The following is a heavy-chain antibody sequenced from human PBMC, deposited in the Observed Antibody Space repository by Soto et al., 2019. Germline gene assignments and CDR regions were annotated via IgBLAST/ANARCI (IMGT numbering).Heavy chain of an antibody. CDR1: GYTFTSYG. V-gene: IGHV1-18*01. CDR2: ISAYNGNT. J-gene: IGHJ4*02. Sequence: ASVKVSCKASGYTFTSYGISWVRQAPGQGLEWVGWISAYNGNTNYAQKLQGRVTMTTDTSTSTAYMELRSLRPDDTAVYYCARAPYYDFWSGRPFDYWGQGTLVNVS. D-gene: IGHD3-3*01. CDR3: ARAPYYDFWSGRPFDY.